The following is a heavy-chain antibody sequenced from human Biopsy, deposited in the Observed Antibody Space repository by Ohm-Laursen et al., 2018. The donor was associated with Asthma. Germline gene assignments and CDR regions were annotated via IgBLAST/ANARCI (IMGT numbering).Heavy chain of an antibody. CDR2: IKEDGSEK. D-gene: IGHD2-15*01. V-gene: IGHV3-7*05. CDR1: GFMFRSFG. CDR3: ARDVDLRSVY. J-gene: IGHJ4*02. Sequence: GSLRLSCTASGFMFRSFGMRWVRQAPGKGLEWVANIKEDGSEKNYVDSVKGRFTISRDNGKNSLYLQMNSLRAEDTAVYYCARDVDLRSVYWGQGTLVTVSS.